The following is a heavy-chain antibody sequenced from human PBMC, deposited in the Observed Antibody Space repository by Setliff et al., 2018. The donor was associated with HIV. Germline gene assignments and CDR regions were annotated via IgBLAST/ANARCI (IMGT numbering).Heavy chain of an antibody. CDR2: IYTTGST. CDR3: ARGGVNYSSDWRPARYWYFDL. V-gene: IGHV4-61*09. CDR1: GGSTRSGSYY. Sequence: SETLSLTCTVSGGSTRSGSYYWTWIRQPAGKGLEWIGHIYTTGSTNYNPSLKSRVTIAIGASKKQFSLRLNSVTAADTAVYFCARGGVNYSSDWRPARYWYFDLWGRGTLVTVSS. D-gene: IGHD6-19*01. J-gene: IGHJ2*01.